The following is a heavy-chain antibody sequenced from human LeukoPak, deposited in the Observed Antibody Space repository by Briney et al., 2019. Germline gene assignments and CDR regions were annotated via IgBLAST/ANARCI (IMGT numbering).Heavy chain of an antibody. D-gene: IGHD5-12*01. CDR2: IYYSGST. CDR3: ARRKWLRFWYYFDY. Sequence: PSETLSLTCTVSGGSISSSNYYWGWIRQPPGKGLEWIGSIYYSGSTYFNPSLKSRLNIFVDTSKNQFSLKLSSVTAADTAVYYCARRKWLRFWYYFDYWGQGTLVTVSS. V-gene: IGHV4-39*01. CDR1: GGSISSSNYY. J-gene: IGHJ4*02.